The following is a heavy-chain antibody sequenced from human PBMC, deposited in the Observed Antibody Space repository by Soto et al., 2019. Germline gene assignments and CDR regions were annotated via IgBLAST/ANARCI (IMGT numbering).Heavy chain of an antibody. CDR1: GGSISSGGYY. V-gene: IGHV4-31*03. Sequence: PSETLSLTCTVSGGSISSGGYYWSWIRQHPGKGLEWIGYIYYSGSTYYNPSLKSRVTISVETSKNQFSLKRSSVTAADTAVYYCARVLGGTAMLPCMFDPWGQGTLVTVSS. D-gene: IGHD5-18*01. CDR3: ARVLGGTAMLPCMFDP. J-gene: IGHJ5*02. CDR2: IYYSGST.